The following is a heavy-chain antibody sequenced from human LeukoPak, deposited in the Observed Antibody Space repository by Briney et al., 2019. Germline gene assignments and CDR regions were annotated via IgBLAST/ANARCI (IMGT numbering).Heavy chain of an antibody. CDR1: GVSISSSNSY. CDR3: ARVTYYYDSSGYYYGYAFDI. J-gene: IGHJ3*02. CDR2: IYYSGNT. Sequence: SETLSLTCTVSGVSISSSNSYWGWLRQPPGKGLEWIGSIYYSGNTYYNAPLKSQVSISIDTSKNQFSLELTSVTAADTAVYYCARVTYYYDSSGYYYGYAFDIWGQGTRVTVSS. V-gene: IGHV4-39*01. D-gene: IGHD3-22*01.